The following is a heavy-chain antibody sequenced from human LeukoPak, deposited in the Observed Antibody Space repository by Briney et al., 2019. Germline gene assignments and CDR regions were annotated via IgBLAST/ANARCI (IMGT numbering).Heavy chain of an antibody. CDR2: ISGRGRST. Sequence: PGGSLRLSCAASGFTFSNYAMSWVRQAPGKGLEWVSAISGRGRSTYYADSVKGRFTISRDSSKNTLYLQMNSLRAEDTAVYYCARGEDAFDIWGQGTMVTVSS. V-gene: IGHV3-23*01. CDR1: GFTFSNYA. CDR3: ARGEDAFDI. J-gene: IGHJ3*02.